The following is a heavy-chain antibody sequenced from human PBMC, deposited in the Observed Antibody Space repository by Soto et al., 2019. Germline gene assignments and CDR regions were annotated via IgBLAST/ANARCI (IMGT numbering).Heavy chain of an antibody. Sequence: RLPCTFFEVTCSNYSMRWVRQAQGKGLEWVSGMSGSGGNTYYADCVKGRFTISRDKSKNTLYLQMNSLRAEDTAVYYCAKHRSDGMDVWGQGNTVTVS. CDR2: MSGSGGNT. CDR3: AKHRSDGMDV. D-gene: IGHD3-3*01. J-gene: IGHJ6*01. V-gene: IGHV3-23*01. CDR1: EVTCSNYS.